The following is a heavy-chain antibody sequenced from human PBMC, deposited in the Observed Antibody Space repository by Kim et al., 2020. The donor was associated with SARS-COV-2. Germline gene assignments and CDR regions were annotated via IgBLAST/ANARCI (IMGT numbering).Heavy chain of an antibody. CDR3: ARDPILEWLPDSLNYYYGMDV. CDR2: ISSSGSTI. CDR1: GFTFSSYE. J-gene: IGHJ6*02. Sequence: GGSLRLSCAASGFTFSSYEMNWVRQAPGKGLEWVSYISSSGSTIYYADSVKGRFTISRDNAKNSLYLQMNSLRAEDTAVYYCARDPILEWLPDSLNYYYGMDVWGQGTTVTVSS. D-gene: IGHD3-3*01. V-gene: IGHV3-48*03.